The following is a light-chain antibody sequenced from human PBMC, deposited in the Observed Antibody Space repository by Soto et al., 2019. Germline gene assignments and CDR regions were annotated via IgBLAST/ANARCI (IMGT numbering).Light chain of an antibody. Sequence: QSVLTQPPSVSGAPGQRVTISCTGSSSNIGAGFDVHWYHQIAGTAPKLLIYGNSNRPSGVPDRFSGSKSGTSASLAINGIEAEDEAHDYCQSYDNSLSGSLVFGGGTKLTVL. CDR2: GNS. CDR1: SSNIGAGFD. V-gene: IGLV1-40*01. CDR3: QSYDNSLSGSLV. J-gene: IGLJ3*02.